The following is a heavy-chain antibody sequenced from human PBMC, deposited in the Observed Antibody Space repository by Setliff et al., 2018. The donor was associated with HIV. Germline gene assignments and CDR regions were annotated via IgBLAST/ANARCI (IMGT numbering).Heavy chain of an antibody. CDR3: ARTDYGGNSGGNYFDY. CDR1: GYTFTTYD. V-gene: IGHV1-18*01. J-gene: IGHJ4*02. D-gene: IGHD4-17*01. Sequence: ASVKVSCKASGYTFTTYDITWVRQAPRQGLEWLGRISPYNGHTNFAQKFQGRVTMTTDTATSTAYMEVRSLRSDDTAVYYCARTDYGGNSGGNYFDYWGQGSLVTVSS. CDR2: ISPYNGHT.